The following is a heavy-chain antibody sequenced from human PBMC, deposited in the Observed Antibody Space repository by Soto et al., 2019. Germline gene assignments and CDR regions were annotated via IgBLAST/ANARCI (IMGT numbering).Heavy chain of an antibody. Sequence: GEALKISCTGYGYDFTNYWINWVRQLPGKGLELMVMIDPSDSYISYSPSFEGHVTISVDKYIKTAYLQWSDLKASDSGKYFCARRREGTRYGMHXWGQGTTLTVS. D-gene: IGHD3-10*01. CDR2: IDPSDSYI. V-gene: IGHV5-10-1*01. J-gene: IGHJ6*02. CDR3: ARRREGTRYGMHX. CDR1: GYDFTNYW.